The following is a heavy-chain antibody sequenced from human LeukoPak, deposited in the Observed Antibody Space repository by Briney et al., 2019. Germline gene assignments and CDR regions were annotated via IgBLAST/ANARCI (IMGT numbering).Heavy chain of an antibody. CDR2: IYTSGST. CDR3: ARAGYSSGCYALDP. D-gene: IGHD6-19*01. CDR1: GGSISSYY. J-gene: IGHJ5*02. V-gene: IGHV4-4*07. Sequence: SSETLSLTCTVSGGSISSYYWSWIRQPAGKELEWIGRIYTSGSTNYNPPLKSRVTMSVDTSKNQFSLKLSSVTAADTAVYYCARAGYSSGCYALDPWGQGTLVTVSS.